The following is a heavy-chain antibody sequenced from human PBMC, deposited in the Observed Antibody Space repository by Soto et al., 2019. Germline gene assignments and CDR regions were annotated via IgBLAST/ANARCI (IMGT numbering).Heavy chain of an antibody. CDR1: GFTFSSYS. CDR2: ISSNGGTT. V-gene: IGHV3-64*01. CDR3: GGYSGDGIWS. Sequence: EVQLVESGGGLVQPGGSLRLSCAASGFTFSSYSMHWVRQAPGKGLEYVSAISSNGGTTSYANSVKGRFTISRDNSKNMLNIQMGSLRAEDMAVYYCGGYSGDGIWSWGQGTLVTVSS. J-gene: IGHJ5*02. D-gene: IGHD1-26*01.